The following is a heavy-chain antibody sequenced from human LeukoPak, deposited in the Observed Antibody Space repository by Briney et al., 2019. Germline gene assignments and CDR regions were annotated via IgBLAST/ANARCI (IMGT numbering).Heavy chain of an antibody. CDR2: INHSGST. Sequence: PSETLSLTCAVYGGSFSGYYWSWIHQPPGKGLEWIGEINHSGSTNYNPSLKSRVTISVDTSKNQVSLKLSSLTAADTAVYYCARSPRSEYFYGSGSLLYGMDVWGQGTTVTVSS. CDR3: ARSPRSEYFYGSGSLLYGMDV. D-gene: IGHD3-10*01. CDR1: GGSFSGYY. V-gene: IGHV4-34*01. J-gene: IGHJ6*02.